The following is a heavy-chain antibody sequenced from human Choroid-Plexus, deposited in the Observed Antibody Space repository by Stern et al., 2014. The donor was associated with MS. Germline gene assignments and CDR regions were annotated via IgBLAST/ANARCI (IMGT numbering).Heavy chain of an antibody. J-gene: IGHJ5*02. CDR3: AKDRQYLTYFFDH. Sequence: VQLVESGGGVVQPGRPLRLSCVASGFTFGSCAMHWVRQAPGKGLEGVAGVSYDGSNKYYADSVKGRFTISRDNSQNTLYMQMSSLRPEDTAVYYCAKDRQYLTYFFDHWGQGSLVTVPS. D-gene: IGHD2/OR15-2a*01. V-gene: IGHV3-30*18. CDR2: VSYDGSNK. CDR1: GFTFGSCA.